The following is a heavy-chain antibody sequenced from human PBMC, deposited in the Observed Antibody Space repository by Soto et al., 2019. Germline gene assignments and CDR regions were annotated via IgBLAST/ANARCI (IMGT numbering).Heavy chain of an antibody. CDR1: GFTFRSFA. J-gene: IGHJ4*02. D-gene: IGHD6-13*01. Sequence: QVQLVESGGGVVQPGRSLRLSCEASGFTFRSFAMHWVRQAPGKGLEWVAVTSYDGSNKNYADSVKGRFTISRDNSKNTLYLQMNSLRTEDTAVYYCARAYSNSWHNFDCWGQGTLVTVSS. CDR2: TSYDGSNK. V-gene: IGHV3-30-3*01. CDR3: ARAYSNSWHNFDC.